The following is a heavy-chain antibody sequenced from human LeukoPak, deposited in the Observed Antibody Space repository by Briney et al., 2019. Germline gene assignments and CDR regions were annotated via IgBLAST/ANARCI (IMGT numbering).Heavy chain of an antibody. V-gene: IGHV5-51*01. CDR3: AICGVITTVYFDY. J-gene: IGHJ4*02. CDR1: GYSFTSYW. Sequence: GESLKISCKGSGYSFTSYWIGWVRPMPGKGLEWMGIIYPGDSDTRYSPSFQGQVTISADKSISTAYLQWSSLKASDTAMYYCAICGVITTVYFDYWGQGTLVTVSS. D-gene: IGHD3-22*01. CDR2: IYPGDSDT.